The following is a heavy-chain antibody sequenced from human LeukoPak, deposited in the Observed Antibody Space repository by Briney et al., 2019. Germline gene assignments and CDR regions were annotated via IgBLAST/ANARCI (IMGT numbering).Heavy chain of an antibody. CDR2: IRYDGSNK. V-gene: IGHV3-30*02. J-gene: IGHJ4*02. Sequence: GRSLRLSCAASGFTFSSYAMHWVRQAPGKGLEWVAFIRYDGSNKYYADSVKGRFTISRDNSKNTLYLQMNSLRAEDTAVYYCAKLDFSSYYFDYWGQGTLVTVSS. CDR1: GFTFSSYA. D-gene: IGHD6-6*01. CDR3: AKLDFSSYYFDY.